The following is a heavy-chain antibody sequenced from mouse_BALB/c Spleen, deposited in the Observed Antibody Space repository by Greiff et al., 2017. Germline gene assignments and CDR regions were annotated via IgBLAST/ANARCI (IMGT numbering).Heavy chain of an antibody. CDR3: ARDGITTATFAY. CDR1: GYAFSSYW. CDR2: IYPGDGDT. J-gene: IGHJ3*01. V-gene: IGHV1-80*01. Sequence: QVQLKQSGAELVRPGSSVKISCKASGYAFSSYWMNWVKQRPGQGLEWIGQIYPGDGDTNYNGKFKGKATLTADKSSSTAYMQLSSLTSEDSAVYFCARDGITTATFAYWGQGTLVTVSA. D-gene: IGHD1-2*01.